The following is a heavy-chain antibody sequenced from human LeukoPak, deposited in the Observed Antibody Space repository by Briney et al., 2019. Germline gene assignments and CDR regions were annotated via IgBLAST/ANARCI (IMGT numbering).Heavy chain of an antibody. CDR1: GFTFSSYS. D-gene: IGHD3-10*01. V-gene: IGHV3-21*01. Sequence: PGGSLRLSCAASGFTFSSYSMNWVRQAPGKGLEWVSSISSSSSYIYYADSVKGRFTISSDNAKNSLYLQMNSLRAEDTAVYYCATLLLWFGESPPDYWGQGTLVTVSS. CDR2: ISSSSSYI. CDR3: ATLLLWFGESPPDY. J-gene: IGHJ4*02.